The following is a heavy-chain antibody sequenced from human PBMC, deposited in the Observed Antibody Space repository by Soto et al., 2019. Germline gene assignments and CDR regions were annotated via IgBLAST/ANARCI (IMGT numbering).Heavy chain of an antibody. J-gene: IGHJ6*02. D-gene: IGHD6-19*01. V-gene: IGHV3-30-3*01. Sequence: QVQLVESGGGVVQPGRSLRLSCVASGFTFSNYAMHWVRQAPGKGLEWVALISYDGSNEKYAGSVKGRFTISRDNSKNTVYVQMNSLRADDTAVYYCARSDGWLQPSYYYYYGVDVWGQGTTVTVS. CDR3: ARSDGWLQPSYYYYYGVDV. CDR1: GFTFSNYA. CDR2: ISYDGSNE.